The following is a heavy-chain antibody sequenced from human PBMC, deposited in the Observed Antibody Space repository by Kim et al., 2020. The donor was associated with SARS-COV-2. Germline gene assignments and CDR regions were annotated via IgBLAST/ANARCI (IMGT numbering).Heavy chain of an antibody. Sequence: GGSLRLSCAASGFTFSSYGMHWVRQAPGKGLEWVAVISYDGSNKYYADSVKGRFTISRDNSKNTLYLQMNSLRAEDTAVYYCAKDLVVVPAAILYYGMDVWGQGTTVTVSS. D-gene: IGHD2-2*01. CDR1: GFTFSSYG. CDR2: ISYDGSNK. CDR3: AKDLVVVPAAILYYGMDV. V-gene: IGHV3-30*18. J-gene: IGHJ6*02.